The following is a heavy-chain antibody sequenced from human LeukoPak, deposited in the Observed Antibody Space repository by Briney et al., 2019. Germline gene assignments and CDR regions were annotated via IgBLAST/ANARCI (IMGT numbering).Heavy chain of an antibody. CDR2: INPNSGGT. V-gene: IGHV1-2*02. J-gene: IGHJ6*02. D-gene: IGHD4-17*01. CDR3: ARGPGDYVGVYYYGMDV. Sequence: ASVKVSCKASGYTFTGYYMHWVGQAPGQGLEWMGWINPNSGGTNYAQKFQGRVTMTRDTSISTAYMELSRLRSDDTAVYYCARGPGDYVGVYYYGMDVWGQGTTVTVSS. CDR1: GYTFTGYY.